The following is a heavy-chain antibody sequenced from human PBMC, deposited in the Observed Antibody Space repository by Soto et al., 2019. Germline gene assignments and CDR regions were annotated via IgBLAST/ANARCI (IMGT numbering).Heavy chain of an antibody. D-gene: IGHD5-12*01. V-gene: IGHV3-48*03. J-gene: IGHJ6*02. CDR3: ARDQIVDTISYYYYGMDV. CDR2: ISSSGSTI. Sequence: GGSLRLSCAASGFTFSSYEMNWVRQAPGKGLEWVSYISSSGSTIYYADSVKGRFTISRDNAKNSLYLQMNSLREEDTAVYYCARDQIVDTISYYYYGMDVWGQGTTAPVSS. CDR1: GFTFSSYE.